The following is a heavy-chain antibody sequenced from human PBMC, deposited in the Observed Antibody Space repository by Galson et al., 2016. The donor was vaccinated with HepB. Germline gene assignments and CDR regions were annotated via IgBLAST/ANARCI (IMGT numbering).Heavy chain of an antibody. CDR3: VSDSRGPIYGVMSDLDF. V-gene: IGHV3-64D*06. J-gene: IGHJ4*02. CDR1: GFIFSSFA. Sequence: SLRLSCAASGFIFSSFAMHWVRQAPGKGLEYVSAISSSGDDTYYSDSVRGRFIISRDNSKNTLYLQMTCLRPGDTAVCYCVSDSRGPIYGVMSDLDFWGQGTLVTVSS. CDR2: ISSSGDDT. D-gene: IGHD3-3*01.